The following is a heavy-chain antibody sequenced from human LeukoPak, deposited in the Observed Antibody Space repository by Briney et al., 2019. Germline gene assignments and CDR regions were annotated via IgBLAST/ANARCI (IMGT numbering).Heavy chain of an antibody. CDR3: ARQNIDY. Sequence: GGSLRLSCAASGFTFSSYSMNWVRQAPGKGLEWVSYISSGSSTIYYADSVKGRSTISRDNAKNSLYLQMNSLRAEDTAVYYCARQNIDYWGQGTLVTVSS. J-gene: IGHJ4*02. CDR1: GFTFSSYS. V-gene: IGHV3-48*04. CDR2: ISSGSSTI.